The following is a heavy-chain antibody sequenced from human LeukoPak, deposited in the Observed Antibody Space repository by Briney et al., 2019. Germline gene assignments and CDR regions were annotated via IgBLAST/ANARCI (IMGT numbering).Heavy chain of an antibody. CDR2: IYTSGST. CDR1: GGSISSGSYY. V-gene: IGHV4-61*02. J-gene: IGHJ5*02. D-gene: IGHD3-10*01. CDR3: ARGFGAGNYYYGWFDP. Sequence: SQTLSLTCTVSGGSISSGSYYWSWIRQPAGKGLEWIGRIYTSGSTNYNPSLKSRVTISVDTSKNQFSLKLSSVTAADTAVYYCARGFGAGNYYYGWFDPWGRGTLVSVSS.